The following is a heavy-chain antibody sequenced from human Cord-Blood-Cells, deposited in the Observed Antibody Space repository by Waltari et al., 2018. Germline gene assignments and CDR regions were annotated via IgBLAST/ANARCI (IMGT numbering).Heavy chain of an antibody. CDR2: IYSGGST. J-gene: IGHJ4*02. CDR1: GLTVSINY. Sequence: VQLVESGGGLLQPGGSLSLSCAASGLTVSINYRTWIRQAAGKGLEWVSVIYSGGSTYYADSVKGRFTISRDNSKNTLYLQMNSLRAEDTAVYYCAREFYSGSYYFDYWGQGTLVTVSS. V-gene: IGHV3-53*01. CDR3: AREFYSGSYYFDY. D-gene: IGHD1-26*01.